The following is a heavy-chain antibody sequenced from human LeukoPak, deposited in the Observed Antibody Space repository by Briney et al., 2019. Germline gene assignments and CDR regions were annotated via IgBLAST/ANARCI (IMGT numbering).Heavy chain of an antibody. CDR3: ARGGSTSLKD. D-gene: IGHD2-2*01. J-gene: IGHJ4*02. Sequence: PGGSLRLACAASGFTFSSFWMHWLRQAPGQGLVWVSRIYSDGSSTNYADSVKGRFTISRDNANNTLYLQMNSPRAEDTAVYYCARGGSTSLKDWGQGTLVTVSS. CDR2: IYSDGSST. CDR1: GFTFSSFW. V-gene: IGHV3-74*01.